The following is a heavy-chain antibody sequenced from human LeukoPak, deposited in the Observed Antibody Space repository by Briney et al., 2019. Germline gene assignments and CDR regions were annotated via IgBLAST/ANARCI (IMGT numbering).Heavy chain of an antibody. CDR2: IYYSGST. V-gene: IGHV4-39*01. CDR1: GGSIGSSSYY. J-gene: IGHJ4*02. Sequence: SETLSLTCTVSGGSIGSSSYYWGWIRQPPGKGLEWIGSIYYSGSTYYNPSLKSRVTISVDTSKNQFSLKLSSVTAADTAVYYCARLPRTGYSYAHPDYFDYWGQGTLVTVSS. CDR3: ARLPRTGYSYAHPDYFDY. D-gene: IGHD5-18*01.